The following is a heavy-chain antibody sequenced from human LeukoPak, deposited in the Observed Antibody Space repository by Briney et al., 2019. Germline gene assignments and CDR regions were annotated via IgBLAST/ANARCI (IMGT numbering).Heavy chain of an antibody. CDR1: GFTFSSYA. CDR2: ISYDGSNK. J-gene: IGHJ4*02. V-gene: IGHV3-30-3*01. CDR3: ARDWGVSDTIFGVVITQPPDY. D-gene: IGHD3-3*01. Sequence: GGSLRLSCAASGFTFSSYAMHWVRQAPGKGLEWVAVISYDGSNKYYADSVKGRFTISRDNSKNTLYLQMNSLRAEDTAVYYCARDWGVSDTIFGVVITQPPDYWGQGTLVTVSS.